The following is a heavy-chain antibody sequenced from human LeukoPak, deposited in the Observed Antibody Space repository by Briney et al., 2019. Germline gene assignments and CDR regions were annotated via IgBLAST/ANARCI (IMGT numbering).Heavy chain of an antibody. CDR2: ISSYNGNR. V-gene: IGHV1-18*01. J-gene: IGHJ6*02. CDR3: ARDHATVTTPIYYYYGMDV. CDR1: GGTFSSYA. Sequence: GASVKVSCKASGGTFSSYAISWVRQAPGQGLEWMGWISSYNGNRNYAQKLQGRVTMTTDTTTSTAYMELRSLRSDDTAMYYCARDHATVTTPIYYYYGMDVWGQGTTVTVSS. D-gene: IGHD4-17*01.